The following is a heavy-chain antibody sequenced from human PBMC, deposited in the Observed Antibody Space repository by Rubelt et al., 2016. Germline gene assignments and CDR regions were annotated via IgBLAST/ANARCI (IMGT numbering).Heavy chain of an antibody. CDR3: ARDYCSGGSCYSVFDY. J-gene: IGHJ4*02. D-gene: IGHD2-15*01. V-gene: IGHV1-2*07. CDR1: GYTFTGYY. Sequence: QVQLVQSGAEVKKSGASVKVSCKASGYTFTGYYMHWVRQAPGQGLEWMGWINPNSGGTNYAHEFQGRGNMTRDTSIRTAYMELGRLRSDGTAVYYCARDYCSGGSCYSVFDYWGQGTLVTVSS. CDR2: INPNSGGT.